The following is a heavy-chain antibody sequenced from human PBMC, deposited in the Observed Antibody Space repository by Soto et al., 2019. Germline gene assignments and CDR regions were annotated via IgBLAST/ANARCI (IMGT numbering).Heavy chain of an antibody. CDR1: GFTFSSYG. CDR3: AKGFPIQLWERGFDY. D-gene: IGHD5-18*01. CDR2: ISYDGSNK. Sequence: GGSLRLSCAASGFTFSSYGMHWVRQAPGKGLEWVAVISYDGSNKYYADSVKGRFTISRDNSKNTLYLQMNSLRAEDTAVYYCAKGFPIQLWERGFDYWGQGTLVTVSS. V-gene: IGHV3-30*18. J-gene: IGHJ4*02.